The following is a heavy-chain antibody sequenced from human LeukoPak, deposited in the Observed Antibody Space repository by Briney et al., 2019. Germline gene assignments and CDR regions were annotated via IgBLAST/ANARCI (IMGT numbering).Heavy chain of an antibody. Sequence: SVKVSCKASGGIFSSYAISWVRQAPGQGLEWMGGIIPIFGTANYAQKFQGRVTITADESTSTAYMELSSLRSEDTAVYYCARVAYCSSTSCYTRRYFDYWGQGTLVTVSS. CDR1: GGIFSSYA. CDR3: ARVAYCSSTSCYTRRYFDY. D-gene: IGHD2-2*02. V-gene: IGHV1-69*13. CDR2: IIPIFGTA. J-gene: IGHJ4*02.